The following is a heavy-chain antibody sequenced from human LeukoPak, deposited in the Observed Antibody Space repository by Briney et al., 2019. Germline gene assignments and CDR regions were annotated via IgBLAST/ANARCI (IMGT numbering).Heavy chain of an antibody. CDR3: ARGIVY. CDR1: GFTFTNYW. J-gene: IGHJ4*02. V-gene: IGHV3-7*04. Sequence: GGSLRLSCAASGFTFTNYWMSWVRQAPGKGLELVANIKQDRSEKYYVDSVKGRFTISRDNAKNSLYLQMNSLRAEDTAVYYCARGIVYWGQGTLVTVSS. CDR2: IKQDRSEK.